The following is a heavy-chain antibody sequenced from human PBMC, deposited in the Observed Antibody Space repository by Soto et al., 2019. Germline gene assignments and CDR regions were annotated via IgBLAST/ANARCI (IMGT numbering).Heavy chain of an antibody. CDR3: TRDTMTTLN. Sequence: WGSLRLSCAASGFTFSTYWMTWVRQAPGKGLEWVANIKPDGSEKYYVDSVKGRFTISRDNTKNSLYLQMNSLRAEDTAIYYCTRDTMTTLNWGEGTLVTVSS. J-gene: IGHJ4*02. CDR2: IKPDGSEK. V-gene: IGHV3-7*01. CDR1: GFTFSTYW. D-gene: IGHD4-17*01.